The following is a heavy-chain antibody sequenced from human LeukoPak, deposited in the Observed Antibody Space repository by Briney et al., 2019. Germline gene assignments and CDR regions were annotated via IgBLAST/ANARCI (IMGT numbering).Heavy chain of an antibody. CDR3: SRQKAAYDILTGYHNWFDP. Sequence: SVKVSCKASGGTFSSYAISWVRQAPGQGLDLMGGIIPIFGTANYAQKFQGRVTITADESTSTAYMELSSLRSEDTAVYFFSRQKAAYDILTGYHNWFDPWGQGTLVTVSS. V-gene: IGHV1-69*13. D-gene: IGHD3-9*01. J-gene: IGHJ5*02. CDR2: IIPIFGTA. CDR1: GGTFSSYA.